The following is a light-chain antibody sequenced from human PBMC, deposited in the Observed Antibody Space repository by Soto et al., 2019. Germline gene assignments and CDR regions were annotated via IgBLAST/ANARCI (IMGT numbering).Light chain of an antibody. CDR2: AAS. J-gene: IGKJ2*01. CDR3: QQYYSYPYT. V-gene: IGKV1-8*01. CDR1: QGISSY. Sequence: AIRMTQSPSSFSASTGDGVTITCRASQGISSYLAWYQQKPGKAPKLLIYAASTLQSGVPSRFSGSGSGTDFTLTISCLQSEDFATYYCQQYYSYPYTFGQGTKLEIK.